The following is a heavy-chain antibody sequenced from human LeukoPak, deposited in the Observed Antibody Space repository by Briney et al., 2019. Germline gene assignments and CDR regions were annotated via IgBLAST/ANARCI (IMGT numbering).Heavy chain of an antibody. D-gene: IGHD3-10*01. CDR1: GYTFTSYY. CDR2: INPSGGST. V-gene: IGHV1-46*01. CDR3: ARGVPDYYGSGSYYNVYNWFDP. J-gene: IGHJ5*02. Sequence: GASVKVSCKASGYTFTSYYMHWVRQAPGQGLEWMGIINPSGGSTSYAQKFQGRVTMTRDTSTSTVYMELSSLRSEDTAVYYCARGVPDYYGSGSYYNVYNWFDPWGQGTLVTVSS.